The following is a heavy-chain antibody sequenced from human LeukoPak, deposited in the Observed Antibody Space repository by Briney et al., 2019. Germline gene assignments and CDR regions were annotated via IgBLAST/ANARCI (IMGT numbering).Heavy chain of an antibody. CDR2: IYSGGST. Sequence: GGSLRLSCAASGFTVSSNYMSWVSQAPGKGLEWVSVIYSGGSTYYADSVKGRFTISRDNSKNTLYLQMTSLRAEDTAVYYSARDLLAYYYGSGYYYGMHVWGQGTTVTVSS. D-gene: IGHD3-10*01. CDR3: ARDLLAYYYGSGYYYGMHV. J-gene: IGHJ6*02. CDR1: GFTVSSNY. V-gene: IGHV3-66*01.